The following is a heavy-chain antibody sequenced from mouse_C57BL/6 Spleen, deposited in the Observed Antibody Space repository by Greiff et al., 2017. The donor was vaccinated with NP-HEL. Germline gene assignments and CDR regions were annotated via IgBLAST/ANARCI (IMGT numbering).Heavy chain of an antibody. CDR1: GFTFSDYG. V-gene: IGHV5-17*01. Sequence: EVHLVEPGGGLVKPGGSLKLSCAASGFTFSDYGMHWVRQAPEKGLEWVAYISRGSSTIYYADTVKGRSTISRDNAKNTLFLQMTSLESEDTAMYYCARRFDYWGQGTTLTVSS. CDR3: ARRFDY. CDR2: ISRGSSTI. J-gene: IGHJ2*01.